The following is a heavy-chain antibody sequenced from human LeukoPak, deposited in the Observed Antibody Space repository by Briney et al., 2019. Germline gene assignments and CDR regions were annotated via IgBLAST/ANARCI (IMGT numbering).Heavy chain of an antibody. V-gene: IGHV4-39*01. CDR3: SSNWFDP. CDR1: GGSVSSGSYY. Sequence: PSETLSLTCTVSGGSVSSGSYYWGWIRQPPGKELEWIGSIYYSGSTYYNPSLKSRVTISVDTSKNQFSLKLSSVTAADTAVYYCSSNWFDPWGQGTLVTVSS. J-gene: IGHJ5*02. CDR2: IYYSGST.